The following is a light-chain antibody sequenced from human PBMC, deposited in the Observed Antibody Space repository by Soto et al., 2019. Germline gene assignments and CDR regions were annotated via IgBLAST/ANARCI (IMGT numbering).Light chain of an antibody. Sequence: QSALTQPPSASGTPGQRVTISCSGSSSNIETNTVDWYQQLPGTAPKLLIYTNNQRPSGVPDRFSGSKSGTSASLAISGLQSEDEADYYCAAWDDSLNGLWVFGGGTKLTVL. CDR2: TNN. CDR3: AAWDDSLNGLWV. CDR1: SSNIETNT. J-gene: IGLJ3*02. V-gene: IGLV1-44*01.